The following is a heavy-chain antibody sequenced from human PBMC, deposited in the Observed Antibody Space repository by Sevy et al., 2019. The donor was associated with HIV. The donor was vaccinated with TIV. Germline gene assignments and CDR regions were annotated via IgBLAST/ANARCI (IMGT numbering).Heavy chain of an antibody. V-gene: IGHV3-30*18. J-gene: IGHJ4*02. D-gene: IGHD4-17*01. CDR3: AKDHTVRGYFDY. CDR1: GFTFSSYG. Sequence: GGSLRLSCAASGFTFSSYGMHWVRQAPGKGLEWVAVISYDGSNKYYADSVKGRFTISRDNSKNTLYLQMNSLGAEDTAVYYCAKDHTVRGYFDYWGQGTLVTVSS. CDR2: ISYDGSNK.